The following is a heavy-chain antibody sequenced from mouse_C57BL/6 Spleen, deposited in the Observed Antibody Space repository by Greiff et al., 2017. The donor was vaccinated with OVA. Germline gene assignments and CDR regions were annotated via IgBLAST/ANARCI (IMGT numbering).Heavy chain of an antibody. CDR1: GFTFSDYY. CDR2: INYDGSST. V-gene: IGHV5-16*01. Sequence: EVKLMESEGGLVQPGSSMKLSCTASGFTFSDYYMAWVRQVPEKGLEWVANINYDGSSTYYLDSLKSRFIISRDNAKNILYLQMSSLKSEDTATYYCARRGMISYYFDYWGQGTTLTVSS. J-gene: IGHJ2*01. D-gene: IGHD2-4*01. CDR3: ARRGMISYYFDY.